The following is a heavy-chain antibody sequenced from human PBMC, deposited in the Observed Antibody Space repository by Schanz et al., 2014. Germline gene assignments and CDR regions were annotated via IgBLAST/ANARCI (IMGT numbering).Heavy chain of an antibody. CDR3: AKAYSSGWYDLDY. CDR1: GFTFSSYG. V-gene: IGHV3-30*02. Sequence: EQVLESGGGVVQPGGSLRLSCAASGFTFSSYGIHWVRQAPDKGLEWVSFIRYDGVNKYYADSVKGQFTISRDNSKNTVYLQMNSLRTEDTAVYYCAKAYSSGWYDLDYWGQGTLVTVSS. CDR2: IRYDGVNK. J-gene: IGHJ4*02. D-gene: IGHD6-19*01.